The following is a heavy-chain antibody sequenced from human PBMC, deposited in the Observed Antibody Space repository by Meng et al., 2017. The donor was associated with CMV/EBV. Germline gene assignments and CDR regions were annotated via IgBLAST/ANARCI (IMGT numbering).Heavy chain of an antibody. V-gene: IGHV4-31*02. CDR2: IYYSGST. D-gene: IGHD2-15*01. CDR3: ARGARYCSGGSCSSWFDP. Sequence: SISSGGYYWSLIRQHPGKGLEWIGYIYYSGSTYYTPSLKSRVTISVDTSKNQFSLKLSSVTAADTAVYYCARGARYCSGGSCSSWFDPWGQGTLVTVSS. J-gene: IGHJ5*02. CDR1: SISSGGYY.